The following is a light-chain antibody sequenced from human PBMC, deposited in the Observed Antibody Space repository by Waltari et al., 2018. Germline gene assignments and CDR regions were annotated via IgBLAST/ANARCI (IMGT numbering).Light chain of an antibody. CDR1: QSLLHSNGYNY. CDR2: WGS. CDR3: MQALQTPPGT. Sequence: DIVMTQSPLSLPVTPGEPASISCRSSQSLLHSNGYNYLDWYLQQPGQSPQLLIYWGSNRASGVPDRFSGSGSGTDFTLKISRVEAEDVGVYYCMQALQTPPGTFGPGTKVDIK. V-gene: IGKV2-28*01. J-gene: IGKJ3*01.